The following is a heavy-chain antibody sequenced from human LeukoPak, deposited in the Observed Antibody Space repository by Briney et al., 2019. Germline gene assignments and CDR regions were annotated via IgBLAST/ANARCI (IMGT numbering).Heavy chain of an antibody. CDR1: GESFSGYY. Sequence: SETLSLTCAVYGESFSGYYWSWIRQPPGKGLEWIGEINHSGSTNYNPSLKSRVTISVDTSKNQFSLKLSSVTVADTAVYFCARDEGSLGSSWFDPWGQGTLVTVSS. CDR3: ARDEGSLGSSWFDP. D-gene: IGHD3-10*01. V-gene: IGHV4-34*01. J-gene: IGHJ5*02. CDR2: INHSGST.